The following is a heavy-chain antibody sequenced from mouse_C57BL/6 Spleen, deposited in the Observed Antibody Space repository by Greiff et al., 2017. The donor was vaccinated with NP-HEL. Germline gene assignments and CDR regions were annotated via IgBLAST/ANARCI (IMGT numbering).Heavy chain of an antibody. Sequence: QVQLQQSGAELVRPGTSVKLSCKASGYTFTSYWMHWVKQRPGQGLEWIGVIDPSDSYTNYNQKFKGKATLTVDTSSSTAYMQLSSLTSEDSAVYYCARSYSNYEGYYAMDYWGQGTSVTVSS. D-gene: IGHD2-5*01. J-gene: IGHJ4*01. V-gene: IGHV1-59*01. CDR1: GYTFTSYW. CDR2: IDPSDSYT. CDR3: ARSYSNYEGYYAMDY.